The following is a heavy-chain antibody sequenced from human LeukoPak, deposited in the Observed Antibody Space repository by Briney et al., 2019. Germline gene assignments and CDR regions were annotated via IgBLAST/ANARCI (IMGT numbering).Heavy chain of an antibody. J-gene: IGHJ4*02. V-gene: IGHV1-8*01. CDR1: GYTFTSYD. CDR3: ARGRWLLRLFDY. D-gene: IGHD3-22*01. CDR2: MNPNSGNT. Sequence: ASVKVSCKASGYTFTSYDINWVRQATGQGLEWMGWMNPNSGNTGYAQKFQGRVTMTRNTSISTAYMELSSLRSEDTAVYYCARGRWLLRLFDYWGQGTLVTVSS.